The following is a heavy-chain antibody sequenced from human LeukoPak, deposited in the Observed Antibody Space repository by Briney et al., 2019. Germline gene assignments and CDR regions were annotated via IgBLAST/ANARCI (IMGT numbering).Heavy chain of an antibody. CDR2: IYPGDSDT. D-gene: IGHD6-13*01. V-gene: IGHV5-51*01. J-gene: IGHJ6*03. CDR3: ARLGIAASDYYYYIDV. CDR1: GYSFTNYW. Sequence: GEPLKIPWKGSGYSFTNYWIGWVRQMPGKGLEGMGIIYPGDSDTRYSPSFQGQVTISADKSISTAYLQWSSLKASDTAMYYCARLGIAASDYYYYIDVWGKETTVTVSS.